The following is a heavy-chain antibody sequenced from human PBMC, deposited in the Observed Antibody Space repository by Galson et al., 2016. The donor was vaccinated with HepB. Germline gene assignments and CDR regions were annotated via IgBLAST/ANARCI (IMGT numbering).Heavy chain of an antibody. CDR3: ARSRTTVSTSLGY. D-gene: IGHD4-17*01. CDR1: GYTFTSYA. Sequence: SVKVSCKASGYTFTSYAMHWVRQAPGQSLEWMGWINGGNDKTQYSQKFQGRVTITMDTSASTAYMQLSSLKFEDTAVYYCARSRTTVSTSLGYWGQGTLIPVSS. J-gene: IGHJ4*02. V-gene: IGHV1-3*01. CDR2: INGGNDKT.